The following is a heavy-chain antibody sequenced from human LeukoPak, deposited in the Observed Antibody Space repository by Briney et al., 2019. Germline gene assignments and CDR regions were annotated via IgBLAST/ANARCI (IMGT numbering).Heavy chain of an antibody. CDR1: GFTFDDYA. D-gene: IGHD1-26*01. Sequence: PGGSLRLSCAASGFTFDDYAMHWVRQAPGKGLEWVSGISWHSGIIDYADSVKGRFTISRDNAKNSLYLQMNSLRAEDTALYYCARATWDPNYYYYMDVWGKGTTVTISS. J-gene: IGHJ6*03. V-gene: IGHV3-9*01. CDR2: ISWHSGII. CDR3: ARATWDPNYYYYMDV.